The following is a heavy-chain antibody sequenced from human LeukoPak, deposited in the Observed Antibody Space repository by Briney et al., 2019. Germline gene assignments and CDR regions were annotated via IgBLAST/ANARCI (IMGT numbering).Heavy chain of an antibody. D-gene: IGHD1/OR15-1a*01. Sequence: GGSLRLSCAASGFIFTDYGMHWVRQAPGKGLEWLTFIRYDGSDKYYADSVKGRFTISRDNSKNTLYLQMNSLTSEDTAVYYCAKEGTASGPSDLDHWGQGILVTVSS. CDR3: AKEGTASGPSDLDH. J-gene: IGHJ4*02. V-gene: IGHV3-30*02. CDR2: IRYDGSDK. CDR1: GFIFTDYG.